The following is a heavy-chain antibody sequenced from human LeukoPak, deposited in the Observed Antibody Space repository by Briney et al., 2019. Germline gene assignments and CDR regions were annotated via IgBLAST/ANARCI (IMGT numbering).Heavy chain of an antibody. CDR1: GGSFSGYY. Sequence: PSETLSLTCAVYGGSFSGYYWSWIRQPPGKGLEWIGEINHSGSTNYNPSLKSRVTISVDTSKNQFSLKLSSVTAADTAVYYCARRREYSSSWYWFDPWGQGTLVTVSS. J-gene: IGHJ5*02. CDR3: ARRREYSSSWYWFDP. D-gene: IGHD6-13*01. CDR2: INHSGST. V-gene: IGHV4-34*01.